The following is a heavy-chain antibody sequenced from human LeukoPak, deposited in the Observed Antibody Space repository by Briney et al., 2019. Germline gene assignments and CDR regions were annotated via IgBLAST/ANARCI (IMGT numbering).Heavy chain of an antibody. CDR2: ISSSGSII. Sequence: PGGSLRLSCAASGFTFSNYEMSWVRQAPGKGLEWVSYISSSGSIIYYADSVKGRFTISRDKAKNSLYLQMNSLRAEDTAVYYCARDDRRLAYNYFDYWGQGTLVTVSS. CDR1: GFTFSNYE. D-gene: IGHD2-2*02. CDR3: ARDDRRLAYNYFDY. V-gene: IGHV3-48*03. J-gene: IGHJ4*02.